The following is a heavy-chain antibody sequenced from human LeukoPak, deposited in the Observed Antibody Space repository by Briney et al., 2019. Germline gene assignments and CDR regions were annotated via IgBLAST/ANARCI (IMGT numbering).Heavy chain of an antibody. CDR2: TYYRSKWYN. CDR1: GDSVSSNSAA. CDR3: ARERLGEWELDFIDY. J-gene: IGHJ4*02. V-gene: IGHV6-1*01. Sequence: SQTLSLTCAIPGDSVSSNSAAWNWIRQSPSRGLEWLGRTYYRSKWYNDYAVSVKSRITINPDASKNQFSLQLNSVTPEDTAVYYCARERLGEWELDFIDYWGQGTLVTVSS. D-gene: IGHD1-26*01.